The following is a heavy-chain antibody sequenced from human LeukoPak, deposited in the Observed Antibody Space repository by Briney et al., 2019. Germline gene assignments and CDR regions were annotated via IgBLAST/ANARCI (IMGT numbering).Heavy chain of an antibody. V-gene: IGHV3-30-3*01. CDR1: GFTYSSYA. CDR2: ISYDGSNK. D-gene: IGHD2-15*01. Sequence: GGSLRLSCAASGFTYSSYAMHWVRQAPGKGLVWVAVISYDGSNKYYADSVKGRFTISRDNSKNTLYLQMNSLRAEDTAVYYCARDPSGGGSGYYYYGMDVWGQGTTVTVSS. CDR3: ARDPSGGGSGYYYYGMDV. J-gene: IGHJ6*02.